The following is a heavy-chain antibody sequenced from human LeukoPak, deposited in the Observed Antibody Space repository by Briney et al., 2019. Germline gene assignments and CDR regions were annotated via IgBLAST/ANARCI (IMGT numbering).Heavy chain of an antibody. V-gene: IGHV3-11*01. J-gene: IGHJ5*02. Sequence: PGGSLRLSCAASGFTFNDYYMSWIRQAPGKGLEWLSYINIGGTNTHYADSVKGRFTISRDNAKKSLYLEMNNLRAEDTAVYYCATHGAGFDTWGQGVLVTVSS. CDR1: GFTFNDYY. CDR2: INIGGTNT. CDR3: ATHGAGFDT. D-gene: IGHD5-24*01.